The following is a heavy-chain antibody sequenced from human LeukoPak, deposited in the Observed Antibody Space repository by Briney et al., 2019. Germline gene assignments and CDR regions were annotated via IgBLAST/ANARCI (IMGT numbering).Heavy chain of an antibody. V-gene: IGHV4-34*01. CDR3: AGGPILTIAARPALDY. CDR1: GGSFSGYY. D-gene: IGHD6-6*01. J-gene: IGHJ4*02. Sequence: PSETLSLTCAVYGGSFSGYYWSWIRQPPGKGLEWIGEINHSGSTNYNPSLKSRVTISVDTSKNQFSLKLSSVTAADTAVHYCAGGPILTIAARPALDYWGQGTLVTVSS. CDR2: INHSGST.